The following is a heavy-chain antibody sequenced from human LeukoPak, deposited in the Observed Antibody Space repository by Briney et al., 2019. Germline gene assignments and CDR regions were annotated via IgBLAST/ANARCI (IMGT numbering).Heavy chain of an antibody. CDR1: GCTFSDYY. CDR3: AELGITMIGGV. D-gene: IGHD3-10*02. J-gene: IGHJ6*04. CDR2: ISTSGNTI. V-gene: IGHV3-11*04. Sequence: GGSLRLSCAASGCTFSDYYRSWIRQAPGKGLEGVSYISTSGNTITYADSVKGRFTISRDNAKNSLYLQMNSLRAEDTAVYYCAELGITMIGGVWGKGTTVTISS.